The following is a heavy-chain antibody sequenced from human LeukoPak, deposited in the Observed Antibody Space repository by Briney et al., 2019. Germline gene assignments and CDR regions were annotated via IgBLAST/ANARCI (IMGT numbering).Heavy chain of an antibody. Sequence: GGSLRLSCAASGFTFSSYAMSWVRQAPGKGLEWVSAISGSGGSTYYADSVKGRFTISRDNSKNTLYLQMNSLRAEDTAVYYCAKDSTYDYVWGTIFDYWGQGTLVTVSS. CDR1: GFTFSSYA. CDR3: AKDSTYDYVWGTIFDY. CDR2: ISGSGGST. J-gene: IGHJ4*02. D-gene: IGHD3-16*01. V-gene: IGHV3-23*01.